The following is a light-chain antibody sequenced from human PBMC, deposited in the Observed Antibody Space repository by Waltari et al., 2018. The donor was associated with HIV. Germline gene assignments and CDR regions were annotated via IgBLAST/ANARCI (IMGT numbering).Light chain of an antibody. CDR1: SGSIASNS. J-gene: IGLJ2*01. CDR2: KDD. Sequence: NFMLTQPHSVSHSPGKTVTISCTRSSGSIASNSVHWYQQRPGSSPTTVIYKDDQRPSGVPDRFSGSIDSSSNSASLTISGLRPEDEADYYCQSYDNENPVLFGGGTKLTVL. V-gene: IGLV6-57*01. CDR3: QSYDNENPVL.